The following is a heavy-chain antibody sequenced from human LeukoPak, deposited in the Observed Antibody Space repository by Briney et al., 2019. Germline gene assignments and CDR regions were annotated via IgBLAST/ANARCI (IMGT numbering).Heavy chain of an antibody. D-gene: IGHD1-26*01. CDR2: VSNDGKTI. CDR3: AREKQLGGTPFDF. Sequence: PGGSLRLSCVASEFAFTGHSMHWVRQAPGKGLEWVAVVSNDGKTIFYADSLKGRFTASTDNSKNTVYLRVNSLREEDAAVYYCAREKQLGGTPFDFWGRGCLVSVCS. CDR1: EFAFTGHS. J-gene: IGHJ4*02. V-gene: IGHV3-30*04.